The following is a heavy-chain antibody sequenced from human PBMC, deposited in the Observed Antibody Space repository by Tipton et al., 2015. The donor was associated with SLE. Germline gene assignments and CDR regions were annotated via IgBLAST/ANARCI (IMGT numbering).Heavy chain of an antibody. CDR1: GGSISSSSYY. CDR3: AREPSMVGAFDI. Sequence: TLSLTCIVSGGSISSSSYYWGWIRQPPGKGLEWIGSIYYSGSTYYNPSLKSRVTISVDTSKNQFSLKLSSVTAADTAVYYCAREPSMVGAFDIWGQGTMATVSS. D-gene: IGHD3-10*01. J-gene: IGHJ3*02. V-gene: IGHV4-39*07. CDR2: IYYSGST.